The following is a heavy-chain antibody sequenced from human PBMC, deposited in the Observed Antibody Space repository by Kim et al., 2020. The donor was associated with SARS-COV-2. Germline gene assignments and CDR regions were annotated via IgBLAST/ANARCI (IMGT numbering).Heavy chain of an antibody. Sequence: GTGLEGVAVVSSDGSEIFYAASVKGRFTGARDNSKNTLYLQMSSLRAEDTAMYYCARDRRLRSPFGMDVWGRGTTVTVSS. V-gene: IGHV3-30*14. J-gene: IGHJ6*02. CDR2: VSSDGSEI. CDR3: ARDRRLRSPFGMDV. D-gene: IGHD2-21*02.